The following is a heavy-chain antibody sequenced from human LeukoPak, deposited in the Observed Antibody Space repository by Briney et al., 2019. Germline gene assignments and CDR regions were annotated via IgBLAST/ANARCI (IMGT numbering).Heavy chain of an antibody. Sequence: GRSLRLSCVVSGVSLSSHGIHWVRQAPGKGQEWVAFIWSDGSSEYYADSVKGRFTVSRDNSKNTVYLQINGLRVEDTAVYHCARDRGNDFLDYWGQGTLVTVSS. V-gene: IGHV3-33*01. CDR2: IWSDGSSE. J-gene: IGHJ4*02. CDR1: GVSLSSHG. CDR3: ARDRGNDFLDY. D-gene: IGHD1-1*01.